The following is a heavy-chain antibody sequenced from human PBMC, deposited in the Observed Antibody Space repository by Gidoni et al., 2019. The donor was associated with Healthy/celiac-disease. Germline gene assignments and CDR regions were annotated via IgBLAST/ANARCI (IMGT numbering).Heavy chain of an antibody. CDR1: GYTFTSYY. V-gene: IGHV1-46*01. J-gene: IGHJ4*02. CDR2: IKPSGGST. Sequence: QVQLVQSGAEVKKPGASVKVSCKASGYTFTSYYMHWVRQAPGQGLEWMGIIKPSGGSTSYAQKFQGRVTMTRDTSTSTVYMELSSLRSEDTAVYYCARDLPWNYVLDYWGQGTLVTVSS. D-gene: IGHD1-7*01. CDR3: ARDLPWNYVLDY.